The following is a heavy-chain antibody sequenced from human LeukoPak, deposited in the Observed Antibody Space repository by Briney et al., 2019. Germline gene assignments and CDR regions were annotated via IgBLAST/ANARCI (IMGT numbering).Heavy chain of an antibody. CDR3: ARAVENYYGSGSGY. Sequence: ASVKVSCKASGYTFTSYGISWVRQAPGQGLEWMGWISAYNGNTNYAQKLQDRVTMTTDTSTSTAYMELRSLRSDDTAVYYCARAVENYYGSGSGYWGQGTLVTVSS. CDR2: ISAYNGNT. D-gene: IGHD3-10*01. J-gene: IGHJ4*02. V-gene: IGHV1-18*01. CDR1: GYTFTSYG.